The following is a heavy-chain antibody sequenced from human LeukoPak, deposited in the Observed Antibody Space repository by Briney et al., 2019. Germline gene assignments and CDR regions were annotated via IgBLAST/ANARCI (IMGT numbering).Heavy chain of an antibody. CDR3: ARNPYDFWSVYDY. CDR2: IYCSGST. D-gene: IGHD3-3*01. J-gene: IGHJ4*02. V-gene: IGHV4-59*01. Sequence: SETLFLTCTVSGGSISSYYWSWIRQPPGKGLEWIGYIYCSGSTNYNPSLKSRVTISVDTSKNQFSLKLSSVTAADTAVYYCARNPYDFWSVYDYWGQGTLVTVSS. CDR1: GGSISSYY.